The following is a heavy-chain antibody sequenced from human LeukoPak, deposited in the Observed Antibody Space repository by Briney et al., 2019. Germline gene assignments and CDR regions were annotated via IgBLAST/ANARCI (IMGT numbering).Heavy chain of an antibody. V-gene: IGHV1-18*01. CDR3: ARQGQYSSSSAEVDY. CDR2: ISAYNGNT. D-gene: IGHD6-6*01. J-gene: IGHJ4*02. Sequence: ASVKVSCKASGYTFTSYGISWVRQAPGQGLEWMGWISAYNGNTNYAQKLQGRVTMTTDTSTSTAYMELRSLRSDDTAVYYCARQGQYSSSSAEVDYWGQGTLVTVSS. CDR1: GYTFTSYG.